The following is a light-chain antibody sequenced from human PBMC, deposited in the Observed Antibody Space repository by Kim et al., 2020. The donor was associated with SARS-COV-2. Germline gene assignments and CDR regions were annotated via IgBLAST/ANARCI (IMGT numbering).Light chain of an antibody. Sequence: SGWLNWYQQRPGKAPHLLIYRTSTLQTGVPPRFSGSASGTDFTLTINTLQPEDFATYYCQQSYNFPRTLGQGTKVDIK. CDR2: RTS. CDR1: SGW. J-gene: IGKJ1*01. V-gene: IGKV1-39*01. CDR3: QQSYNFPRT.